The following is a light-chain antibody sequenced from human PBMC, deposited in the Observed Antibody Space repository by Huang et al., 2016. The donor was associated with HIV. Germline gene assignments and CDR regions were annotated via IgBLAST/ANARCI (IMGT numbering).Light chain of an antibody. Sequence: DIVLTQSPDSLAVSLGERATINCKSSQSPLYSSNNKHYLAGYQQKPGQPPKLLIYWASTRESGVPDRFSGSGSGTDFTLTISSLQAEDVAVYYCQQYFSTPPTFGQGTKVEIK. CDR2: WAS. CDR3: QQYFSTPPT. CDR1: QSPLYSSNNKHY. J-gene: IGKJ1*01. V-gene: IGKV4-1*01.